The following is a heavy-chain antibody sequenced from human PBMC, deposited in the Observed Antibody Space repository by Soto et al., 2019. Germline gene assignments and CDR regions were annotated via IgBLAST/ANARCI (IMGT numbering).Heavy chain of an antibody. J-gene: IGHJ4*02. CDR3: ARAPAVTRVIGFEL. V-gene: IGHV1-3*01. CDR1: GYTFTSYA. Sequence: QVQLVQSGAEVKKPGASVKVSCKASGYTFTSYAMHWVRQAPGQRLEWMGWINAGNGNTKYSQKSQGRVTINRDTSASTAYMELSSLRSEDTAVYYCARAPAVTRVIGFELWGQGTLVTVSS. CDR2: INAGNGNT. D-gene: IGHD4-17*01.